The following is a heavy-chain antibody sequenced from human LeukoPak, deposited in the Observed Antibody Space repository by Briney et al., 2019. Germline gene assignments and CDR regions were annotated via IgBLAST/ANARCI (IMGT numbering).Heavy chain of an antibody. D-gene: IGHD6-13*01. J-gene: IGHJ4*02. CDR3: ARGVGSSWYYFDY. CDR2: IHYSGST. Sequence: PSETLSLTCTVSGGSISSSSDYWGWIRQPPGKGLEWTGSIHYSGSTYYNPSLKSRVTVSVDTSKNQFSLKLSSVTAADTAVYYCARGVGSSWYYFDYWGQGTLVIVSS. V-gene: IGHV4-39*07. CDR1: GGSISSSSDY.